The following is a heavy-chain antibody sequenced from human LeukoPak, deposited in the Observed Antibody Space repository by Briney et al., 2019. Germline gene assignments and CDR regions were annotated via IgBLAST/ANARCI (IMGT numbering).Heavy chain of an antibody. V-gene: IGHV4-34*01. CDR1: GGSFSGYY. D-gene: IGHD3-3*01. CDR3: ARKRNQRSGITIFGVVNWFDP. Sequence: PETLSLTCAVYGGSFSGYYWSWIRQPPGRGLEWIGEINHSGSTNYNPSLKSRVTISVDTSRNQFSLKLSSVTAADTAVYYCARKRNQRSGITIFGVVNWFDPWGQGTLVTVSS. CDR2: INHSGST. J-gene: IGHJ5*02.